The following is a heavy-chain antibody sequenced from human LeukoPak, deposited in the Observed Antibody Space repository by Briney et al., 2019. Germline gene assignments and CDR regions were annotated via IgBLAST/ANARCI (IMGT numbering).Heavy chain of an antibody. V-gene: IGHV1-8*01. Sequence: AASVKVSCKASGYTFTSYDINWVRQATGQGLEWMGWMNPNSGNTGYAQKFQGRVTMTRNTSISTAYMELSSLRSEDTAVYYCARGRPITIFGVVNDYYYYGMDVWGQGTTVTVSS. CDR2: MNPNSGNT. CDR3: ARGRPITIFGVVNDYYYYGMDV. D-gene: IGHD3-3*01. J-gene: IGHJ6*02. CDR1: GYTFTSYD.